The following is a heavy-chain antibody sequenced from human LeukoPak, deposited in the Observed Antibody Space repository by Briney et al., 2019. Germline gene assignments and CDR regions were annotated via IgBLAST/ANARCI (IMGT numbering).Heavy chain of an antibody. J-gene: IGHJ4*02. CDR2: ISGSGGSR. CDR3: AKDLPDYGDYEVGY. D-gene: IGHD4-17*01. Sequence: GGSLRLSCAASGFTFTSYGMSWVRQAPGKGLEWVSTISGSGGSRHYADFVKGRFTISRDNFKHTVSLQMNSLRAEDTAVYYCAKDLPDYGDYEVGYWGQGTLVTVSS. V-gene: IGHV3-23*01. CDR1: GFTFTSYG.